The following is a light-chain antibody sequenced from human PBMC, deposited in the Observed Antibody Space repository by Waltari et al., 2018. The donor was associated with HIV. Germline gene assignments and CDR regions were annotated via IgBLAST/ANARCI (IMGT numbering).Light chain of an antibody. J-gene: IGLJ1*01. CDR1: SSNIGSNY. Sequence: QSVLTQPPSASETPGQRVTISCSGSSSNIGSNYVYWYQHLPGTAPKLLIYRNNQRPSGVPDRFSGSKSGTSASLAISGLRSEDEADYYCSSYSGTSSVVFGTGTKVSVL. CDR2: RNN. CDR3: SSYSGTSSVV. V-gene: IGLV1-47*01.